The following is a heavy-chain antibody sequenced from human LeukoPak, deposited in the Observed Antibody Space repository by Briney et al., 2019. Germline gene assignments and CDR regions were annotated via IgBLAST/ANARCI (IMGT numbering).Heavy chain of an antibody. CDR3: AKDYYALLWFGEFNRKSYFDY. D-gene: IGHD3-10*01. J-gene: IGHJ4*02. CDR2: IRGSGGER. CDR1: GFTVSSIY. V-gene: IGHV3-23*01. Sequence: GGSLRLSCAASGFTVSSIYMSWVRQAPGEGLQWVSGIRGSGGERYYTETVKGRFTISRDNSKNTLYLQMNSLRAEDTAVYYCAKDYYALLWFGEFNRKSYFDYWGQGTLVPVSS.